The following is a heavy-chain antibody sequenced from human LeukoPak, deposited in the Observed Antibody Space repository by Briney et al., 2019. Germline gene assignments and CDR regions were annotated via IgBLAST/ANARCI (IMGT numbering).Heavy chain of an antibody. CDR3: ARHYDILTGYSAYAFDI. J-gene: IGHJ3*02. CDR2: IYYSGST. CDR1: GGSISSSSYY. D-gene: IGHD3-9*01. Sequence: SETLSLTCTVSGGSISSSSYYWGWIRQPPGKGLEWIGSIYYSGSTYYNPSLKSRVTISVDTSKNQFSLKLSSVTAADTAVYYCARHYDILTGYSAYAFDIWGQGTMVTVSS. V-gene: IGHV4-39*01.